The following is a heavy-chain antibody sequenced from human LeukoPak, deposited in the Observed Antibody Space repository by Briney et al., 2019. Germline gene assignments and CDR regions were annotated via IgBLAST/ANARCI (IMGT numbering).Heavy chain of an antibody. CDR1: GGSISSYY. CDR2: TYYTGST. D-gene: IGHD3-10*01. V-gene: IGHV4-59*01. CDR3: ARDTTMVRGGRFDP. J-gene: IGHJ5*02. Sequence: SETLSLTCTVSGGSISSYYWSWIRQPPGKGLEWIGYTYYTGSTNYNPSLKSRVTISVDTSKNQFSLKLSSVTAADTAVYYCARDTTMVRGGRFDPWGQGTLVTVSS.